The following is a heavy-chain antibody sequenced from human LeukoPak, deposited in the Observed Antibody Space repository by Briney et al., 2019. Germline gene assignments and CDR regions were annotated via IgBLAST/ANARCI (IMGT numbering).Heavy chain of an antibody. V-gene: IGHV3-74*01. Sequence: GGSLRLSCAASGFTFSSYWMHWVRQAPGKGLVWVSRINSDGSSTSYADSVKGRFTISRDNAKNTLYLQMNSLRAEDTAVYYCARLLGWYSSSWYQDRFDYWGQGTLVTVSS. CDR3: ARLLGWYSSSWYQDRFDY. J-gene: IGHJ4*02. CDR2: INSDGSST. D-gene: IGHD6-13*01. CDR1: GFTFSSYW.